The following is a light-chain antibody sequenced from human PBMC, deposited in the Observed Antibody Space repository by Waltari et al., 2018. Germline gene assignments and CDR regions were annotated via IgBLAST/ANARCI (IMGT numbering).Light chain of an antibody. Sequence: EIVMTQSPATLSVSPGERATLSCRASPSVSSKLAWYQQKPGQAPRLRIYGASTRDTGIPARCSGSGSGKEFTLTVSSLQSEDFAIYCCQHDCNWSENFGAGTKVDIK. J-gene: IGKJ3*01. CDR2: GAS. CDR3: QHDCNWSEN. CDR1: PSVSSK. V-gene: IGKV3-15*01.